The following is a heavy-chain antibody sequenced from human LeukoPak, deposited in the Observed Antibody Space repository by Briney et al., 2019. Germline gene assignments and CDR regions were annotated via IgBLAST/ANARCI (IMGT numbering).Heavy chain of an antibody. J-gene: IGHJ4*02. CDR1: GFTFSGYW. Sequence: WGSLRLSCAASGFTFSGYWMSWVRQAPGKGLEWVANIRQDGSDKYYVDSVKGRFTIYRDNTKNSLYLQMNSLRAEDTAVYYCARDGSGWYFWGQGTLVTVSS. D-gene: IGHD6-19*01. V-gene: IGHV3-7*03. CDR2: IRQDGSDK. CDR3: ARDGSGWYF.